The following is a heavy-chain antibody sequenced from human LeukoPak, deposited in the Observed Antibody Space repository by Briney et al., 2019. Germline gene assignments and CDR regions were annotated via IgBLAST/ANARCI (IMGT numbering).Heavy chain of an antibody. Sequence: ASVKVSCKASGYTFTSYAMNWVRQAPGQGLEWMGWINTNTGNPSYARGFTGRFVFSLDTSVSTAYLQISSLKAEDTAVYYCAREAYSSAYYFDYWGQGTLVTVSS. CDR2: INTNTGNP. CDR3: AREAYSSAYYFDY. V-gene: IGHV7-4-1*02. CDR1: GYTFTSYA. D-gene: IGHD5-18*01. J-gene: IGHJ4*02.